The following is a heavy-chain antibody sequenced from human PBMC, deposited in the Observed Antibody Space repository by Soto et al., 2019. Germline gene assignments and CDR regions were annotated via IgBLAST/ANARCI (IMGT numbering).Heavy chain of an antibody. V-gene: IGHV3-66*04. Sequence: GGSLRLSCAASGFTVSSNYMSWVRQAPGKGLEWVSVIYSGGSAYYADSVKGRFTTSRDNSKNTLYLQMNSLRAEDTAVYYCARHGYSYGGGYFDYWGQGTLVTAPQ. J-gene: IGHJ4*02. CDR1: GFTVSSNY. CDR2: IYSGGSA. CDR3: ARHGYSYGGGYFDY. D-gene: IGHD5-18*01.